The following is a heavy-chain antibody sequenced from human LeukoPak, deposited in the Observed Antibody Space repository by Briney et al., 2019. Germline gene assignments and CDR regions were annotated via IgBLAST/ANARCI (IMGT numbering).Heavy chain of an antibody. V-gene: IGHV1-2*02. CDR3: ARVPPYQLPPRYYMDV. J-gene: IGHJ6*03. Sequence: GASVKVSCKASGYTFTGYYMHWVRQAPGQGLEWMGWINPNSGGTNYAQKFQGRVTMTRDTSISTAHMELSRLRSDDTAVYYCARVPPYQLPPRYYMDVWGKGTTVTVSS. CDR1: GYTFTGYY. CDR2: INPNSGGT. D-gene: IGHD2-2*01.